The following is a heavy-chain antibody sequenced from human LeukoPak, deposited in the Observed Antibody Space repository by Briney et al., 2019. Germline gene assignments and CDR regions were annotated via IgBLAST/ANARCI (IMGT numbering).Heavy chain of an antibody. CDR2: MNPNSGNT. J-gene: IGHJ6*03. CDR3: ARGDERITIFGVVILPYMDV. Sequence: ASVKVSCKASGYTFTSYDINWVRQATGQGLEWMGWMNPNSGNTGYAQKFQGRVTMTRNTSISTAYMELRSLRSDDTAVYYCARGDERITIFGVVILPYMDVWGKGTTVTVSS. D-gene: IGHD3-3*01. V-gene: IGHV1-8*01. CDR1: GYTFTSYD.